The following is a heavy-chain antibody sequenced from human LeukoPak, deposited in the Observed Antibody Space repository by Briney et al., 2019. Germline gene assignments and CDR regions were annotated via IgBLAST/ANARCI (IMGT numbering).Heavy chain of an antibody. Sequence: ASVKVSCKASGSTFTDYYMHWVRQAPGQGLEWMGWINPNSGGTNFAQKFQGRVTMTRDTSISTAYMELNRLRSDDTAVYYCARDRGSTEFDYWGQGTLVTVSS. J-gene: IGHJ4*02. CDR3: ARDRGSTEFDY. V-gene: IGHV1-2*02. CDR1: GSTFTDYY. D-gene: IGHD1-26*01. CDR2: INPNSGGT.